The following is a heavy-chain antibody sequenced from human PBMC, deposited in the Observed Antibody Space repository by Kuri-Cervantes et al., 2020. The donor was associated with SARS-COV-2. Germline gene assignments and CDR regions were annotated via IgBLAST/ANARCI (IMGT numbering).Heavy chain of an antibody. Sequence: SVKVSCKASGGTFSSYAISWVRQAPGQGLEWMGGIIPIFGTANYAQKFQGRVTMTTDTSTSTAYMELRSLGYDDTAVYYCARQCSSPDCMDYFDYWGQGTLVTVSS. CDR2: IIPIFGTA. J-gene: IGHJ4*02. CDR3: ARQCSSPDCMDYFDY. V-gene: IGHV1-69*05. D-gene: IGHD2-2*01. CDR1: GGTFSSYA.